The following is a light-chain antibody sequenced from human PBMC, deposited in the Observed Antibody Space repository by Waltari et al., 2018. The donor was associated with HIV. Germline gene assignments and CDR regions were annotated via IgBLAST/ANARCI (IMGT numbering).Light chain of an antibody. J-gene: IGLJ2*01. CDR1: PGHSSHA. CDR2: LNSDGSH. CDR3: QAWGTGTQVV. Sequence: LVLTHSPSASASLGASVTLTCTLRPGHSSHALAWHPPQPEKGPRYLMMLNSDGSHRGGDGIPDRFSGSRSGAGRYLTISSLQSEDEADYYCQAWGTGTQVVFGGGTKLTVL. V-gene: IGLV4-69*01.